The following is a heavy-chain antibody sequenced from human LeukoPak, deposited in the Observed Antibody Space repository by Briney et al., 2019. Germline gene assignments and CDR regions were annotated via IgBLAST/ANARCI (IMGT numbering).Heavy chain of an antibody. CDR2: MNPNSGNT. CDR3: ARGTRSTSYYYYGMDV. CDR1: GYTFTSYD. D-gene: IGHD2-2*01. V-gene: IGHV1-8*01. J-gene: IGHJ6*02. Sequence: ASVKVSCKASGYTFTSYDINWVRQATGQGLEWMGWMNPNSGNTGYAQKFQGRVTMTRNTSISTAYMELSSLRSEDTAVYYCARGTRSTSYYYYGMDVWGQGTTVTVS.